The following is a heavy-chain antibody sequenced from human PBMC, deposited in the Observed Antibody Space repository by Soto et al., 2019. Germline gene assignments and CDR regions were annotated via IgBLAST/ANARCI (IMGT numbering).Heavy chain of an antibody. Sequence: SETLSLTCTVSGGSVSRGGYYCNWIRQHPGKGLEWIGYNHYTGSTFYNPSLKSRVTISVDTSKNQFSLKLSSVTAADTAVYYCATGDLTAGELFFGYWGQGALVTVS. D-gene: IGHD3-10*01. CDR2: NHYTGST. V-gene: IGHV4-31*03. J-gene: IGHJ4*02. CDR1: GGSVSRGGYY. CDR3: ATGDLTAGELFFGY.